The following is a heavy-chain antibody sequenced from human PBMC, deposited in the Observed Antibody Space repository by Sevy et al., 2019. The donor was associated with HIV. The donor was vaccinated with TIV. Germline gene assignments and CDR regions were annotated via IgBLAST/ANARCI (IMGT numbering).Heavy chain of an antibody. CDR2: INPKSGAT. CDR1: GYTFTDTGYY. V-gene: IGHV1-2*02. J-gene: IGHJ6*02. D-gene: IGHD3-3*01. Sequence: ASVKVSCKASGYTFTDTGYYVHWVRQAPGQGLEWMGWINPKSGATNYAQKFQGRVTMTRNTSVSTANMELSRLRSDDTDVYYCARESYDFCTGPVDYDYGMDVWGQGTTVTVSS. CDR3: ARESYDFCTGPVDYDYGMDV.